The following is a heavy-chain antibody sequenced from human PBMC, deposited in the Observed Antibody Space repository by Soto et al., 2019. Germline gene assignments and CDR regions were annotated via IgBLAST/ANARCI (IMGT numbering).Heavy chain of an antibody. V-gene: IGHV3-23*01. Sequence: PGGSLRLSCAASGFTFSSYAMTWVRQAPGKGLEWVSTISGSGVSTYYADSVKGRFTIFRDNSKNTLYLQMNSLRAEDTALYYCAKAGGVPAYYYGRDVWGQVTTVTVSS. J-gene: IGHJ6*02. D-gene: IGHD3-16*01. CDR1: GFTFSSYA. CDR3: AKAGGVPAYYYGRDV. CDR2: ISGSGVST.